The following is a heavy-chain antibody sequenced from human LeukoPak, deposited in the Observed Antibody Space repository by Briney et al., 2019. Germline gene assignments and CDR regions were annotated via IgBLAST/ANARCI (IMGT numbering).Heavy chain of an antibody. Sequence: PSETLSLTCTVSGGSISSHYWSWIRQPPGKGLEWIGYIYYSGSTNYNPSLKSRVTISVDTSKNQFSLKLSSVTAADTVVYYCARSIAAAGLLFYYYYMDVWGKGTTVTVSS. J-gene: IGHJ6*03. D-gene: IGHD6-13*01. V-gene: IGHV4-59*11. CDR3: ARSIAAAGLLFYYYYMDV. CDR1: GGSISSHY. CDR2: IYYSGST.